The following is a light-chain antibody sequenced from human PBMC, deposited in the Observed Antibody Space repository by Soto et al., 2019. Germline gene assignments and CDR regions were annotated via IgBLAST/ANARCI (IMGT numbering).Light chain of an antibody. CDR3: QTWGTGIWV. J-gene: IGLJ3*02. CDR2: LNSDGSH. V-gene: IGLV4-69*01. Sequence: QSVLTQSPSASASLGASVKLTCTLSSGHSSYAIAWHQQQPEKGPRYLMKLNSDGSHSKGDGIPDRFSGSSSGAERYLTISSLQSEDEAEYYCQTWGTGIWVFGGGTKVTVL. CDR1: SGHSSYA.